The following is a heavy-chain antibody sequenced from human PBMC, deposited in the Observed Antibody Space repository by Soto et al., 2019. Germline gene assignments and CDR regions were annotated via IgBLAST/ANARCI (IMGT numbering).Heavy chain of an antibody. Sequence: GGSLRLSCAASGFTFSSYSMNWVRQAPGKGLEWVSSISSSSSYIYYADSVKGRFTISRDNAKNSLYLQMNSLRAEDTAVYYCATGRKVGASSAGYDFWCGLAESRPTIDAFDIWGQGTMVTVSS. J-gene: IGHJ3*02. CDR1: GFTFSSYS. D-gene: IGHD3-3*01. V-gene: IGHV3-21*01. CDR2: ISSSSSYI. CDR3: ATGRKVGASSAGYDFWCGLAESRPTIDAFDI.